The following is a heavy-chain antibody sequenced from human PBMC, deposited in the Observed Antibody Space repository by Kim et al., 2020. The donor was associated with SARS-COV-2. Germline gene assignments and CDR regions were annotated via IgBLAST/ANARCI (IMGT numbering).Heavy chain of an antibody. CDR3: ARGREIVVVVAATHFDY. Sequence: KSRVTISVDTSKNQFSLRLSSVTAADTAVYYCARGREIVVVVAATHFDYWGQGTLVTVSS. J-gene: IGHJ4*02. D-gene: IGHD2-15*01. V-gene: IGHV4-34*01.